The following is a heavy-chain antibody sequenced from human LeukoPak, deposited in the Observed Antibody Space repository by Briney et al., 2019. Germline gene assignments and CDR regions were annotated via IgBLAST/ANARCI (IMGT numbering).Heavy chain of an antibody. J-gene: IGHJ4*02. D-gene: IGHD5-12*01. CDR3: ARTYSGYDSHHDY. CDR2: INPNSGGT. V-gene: IGHV1-2*02. Sequence: AASVKVSCKASGYTFTGYYMHWVRQAPGQGLEWMGWINPNSGGTNYAQKFQGRVTMTRDTSISTAYMELSRLRSDDTAVYYCARTYSGYDSHHDYWGQGTLVTVSS. CDR1: GYTFTGYY.